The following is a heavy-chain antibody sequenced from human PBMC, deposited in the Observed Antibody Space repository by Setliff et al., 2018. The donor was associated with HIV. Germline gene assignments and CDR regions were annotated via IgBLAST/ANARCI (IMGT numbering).Heavy chain of an antibody. V-gene: IGHV7-4-1*01. CDR1: GYSLTSYS. D-gene: IGHD3-3*01. CDR2: INCNAGNP. Sequence: ASVKVSCKASGYSLTSYSISWVRQAPGQGLEWMGCINCNAGNPTYAHGFTGRFVFSVDTPVSTAYLQIFSLKAEDTAVYYCTRDHTPPPNYDFWSGQLDLRNIFYYMDVWGTGSPVTVSS. CDR3: TRDHTPPPNYDFWSGQLDLRNIFYYMDV. J-gene: IGHJ6*03.